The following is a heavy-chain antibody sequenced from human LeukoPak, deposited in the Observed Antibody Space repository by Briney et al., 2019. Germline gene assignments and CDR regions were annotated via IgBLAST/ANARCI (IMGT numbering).Heavy chain of an antibody. CDR3: AKSDVAAAGTTIAFDI. V-gene: IGHV3-23*01. Sequence: GGSLRLSCAASGFTFSSYAMSWVRQAPGKGLEWVSAISGSGGSTYYADSVKGRFTISRDNSKNTLYLQMNSLRAEDTAVYYRAKSDVAAAGTTIAFDIWGQGTMVTVSS. CDR1: GFTFSSYA. D-gene: IGHD6-13*01. J-gene: IGHJ3*02. CDR2: ISGSGGST.